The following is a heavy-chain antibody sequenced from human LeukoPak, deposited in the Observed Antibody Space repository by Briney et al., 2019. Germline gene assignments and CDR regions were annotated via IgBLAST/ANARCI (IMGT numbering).Heavy chain of an antibody. D-gene: IGHD5-18*01. J-gene: IGHJ4*02. Sequence: GGSLRLSCAASGFTVSSTHMVWVRQAPGKGLEWVSVTYTGGNSYYAGSVKGRFIISRDNAENSLYLQMNSLRVEDTAFYYCARDLAYSRLDYWGQGMLVTVSS. V-gene: IGHV3-53*01. CDR3: ARDLAYSRLDY. CDR2: TYTGGNS. CDR1: GFTVSSTH.